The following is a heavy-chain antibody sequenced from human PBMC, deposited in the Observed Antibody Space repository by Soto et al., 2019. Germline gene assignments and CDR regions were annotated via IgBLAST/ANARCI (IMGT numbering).Heavy chain of an antibody. V-gene: IGHV1-69*06. CDR2: IIPIFGTA. D-gene: IGHD3-10*01. J-gene: IGHJ5*02. CDR1: GGTFSSYA. Sequence: SVKVSCKAPGGTFSSYAISWVRQAPGQGLEWMGGIIPIFGTANYAQKFQGRVTITADKSTSTAYMELSSLRSEDTAVYYCARLAYGSGSYYTNWFDPWGQGTLVTVSS. CDR3: ARLAYGSGSYYTNWFDP.